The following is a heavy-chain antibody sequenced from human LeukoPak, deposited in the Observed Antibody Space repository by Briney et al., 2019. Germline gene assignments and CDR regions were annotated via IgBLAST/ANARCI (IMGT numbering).Heavy chain of an antibody. CDR3: ARGYSYGLRFDY. Sequence: SETLFLTCTVSGGSISSSSYYWGWIRQPPGKGLEWIGSIYYSGSTYYNPSLKSRVTISVDTSKNQFSLKLSSVTAADTAVYYCARGYSYGLRFDYWGQGTLVTVSS. J-gene: IGHJ4*02. CDR1: GGSISSSSYY. CDR2: IYYSGST. D-gene: IGHD5-18*01. V-gene: IGHV4-39*07.